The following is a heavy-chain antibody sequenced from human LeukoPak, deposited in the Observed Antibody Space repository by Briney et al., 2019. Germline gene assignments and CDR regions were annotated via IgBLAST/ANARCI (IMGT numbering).Heavy chain of an antibody. CDR1: GYSFTSYW. J-gene: IGHJ4*02. D-gene: IGHD3-10*01. Sequence: GESLKISCKGSGYSFTSYWIAWVRQMPGEGLEWMGIIYPGDSDTRYSPSFQGQVTMSAAKSISTAYLQWSSLKASDTAMYYCARQSITMFRRPNDLDYWGQGTLVTVSS. V-gene: IGHV5-51*01. CDR2: IYPGDSDT. CDR3: ARQSITMFRRPNDLDY.